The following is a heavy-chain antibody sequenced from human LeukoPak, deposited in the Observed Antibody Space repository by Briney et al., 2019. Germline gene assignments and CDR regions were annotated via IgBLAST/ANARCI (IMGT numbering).Heavy chain of an antibody. CDR3: VRDNSGLAGVSLDL. J-gene: IGHJ4*02. D-gene: IGHD6-13*01. CDR1: GYMFVSRG. V-gene: IGHV1-18*01. Sequence: GASVRVSCKASGYMFVSRGFTWGRQAPGQGREGMGWIGVRTGQTQFAQQFRDRFTMTTNTSTTTAFMELKSLRPDDTAVYYCVRDNSGLAGVSLDLWGQGTQVIVSS. CDR2: IGVRTGQT.